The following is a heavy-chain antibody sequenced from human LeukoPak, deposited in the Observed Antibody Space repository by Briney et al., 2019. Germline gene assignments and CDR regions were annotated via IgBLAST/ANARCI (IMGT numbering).Heavy chain of an antibody. Sequence: GGSLRLSCAASGFTFSTYNMNWVRQAPGKGLEWVSFISSSSSYIYYADSVKGRFTISRDNAKNSLYLQMNSLRAEDTAVYYCARDLRSSGYYAFDYWGQGTLVTVSS. J-gene: IGHJ4*02. CDR3: ARDLRSSGYYAFDY. CDR2: ISSSSSYI. D-gene: IGHD3-22*01. CDR1: GFTFSTYN. V-gene: IGHV3-21*01.